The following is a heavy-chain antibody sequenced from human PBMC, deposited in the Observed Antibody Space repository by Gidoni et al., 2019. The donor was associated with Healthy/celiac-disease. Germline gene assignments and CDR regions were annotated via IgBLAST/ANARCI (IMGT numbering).Heavy chain of an antibody. Sequence: QVQLVQSGAEVKKPRSSVKVSCRGSGGTFSRSTISWVRQAPGHGLEWMGRIIPILGIANYARKFQGRVTITADKSTSTAYMELSSLRSEDTAVYYCARGWFPFDYWGQGTLVTVSS. CDR2: IIPILGIA. V-gene: IGHV1-69*02. CDR1: GGTFSRST. J-gene: IGHJ4*02. D-gene: IGHD3-10*01. CDR3: ARGWFPFDY.